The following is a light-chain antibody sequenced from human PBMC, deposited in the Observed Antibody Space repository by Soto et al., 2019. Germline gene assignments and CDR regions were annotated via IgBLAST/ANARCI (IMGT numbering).Light chain of an antibody. V-gene: IGKV3-20*01. CDR2: GAS. CDR3: QQSGSSPRT. Sequence: EIVLTQSPGTLSLSPGERATLSCRASQSVSSTYLAWYQQKPGQAPRLLIYGASSRATGIPERFSGSGSGTDFTLTISRLEPEDFAAYYCQQSGSSPRTFGQGTKVETK. CDR1: QSVSSTY. J-gene: IGKJ1*01.